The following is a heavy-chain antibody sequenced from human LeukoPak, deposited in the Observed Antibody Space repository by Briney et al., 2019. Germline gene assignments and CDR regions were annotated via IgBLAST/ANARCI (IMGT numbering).Heavy chain of an antibody. Sequence: SETLSLTCAVYGGSFSGYYWSWIRQPPGKGLEHIGYTHSSGSTNYNPSLKSRLTMSVDTSKNQFSLKLSSVTAADTAVYYCARHYNSGSYPLDYWGQGTLVTVSS. J-gene: IGHJ4*02. CDR1: GGSFSGYY. CDR3: ARHYNSGSYPLDY. D-gene: IGHD3-10*01. V-gene: IGHV4-59*08. CDR2: THSSGST.